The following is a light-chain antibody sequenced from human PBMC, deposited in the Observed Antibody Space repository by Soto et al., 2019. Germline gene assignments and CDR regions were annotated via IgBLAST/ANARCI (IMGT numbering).Light chain of an antibody. CDR1: SSDVGGYNY. CDR3: SSYAGSNTVV. Sequence: ALTQPPSASGSPGQSVTISCTGTSSDVGGYNYVSWYQQHPGKAPKLMIYEVSKRPSGVPDRFSGSKSGNTASLTVSGPQAQDEADYYCSSYAGSNTVVFGGGTKLTFL. CDR2: EVS. V-gene: IGLV2-8*01. J-gene: IGLJ2*01.